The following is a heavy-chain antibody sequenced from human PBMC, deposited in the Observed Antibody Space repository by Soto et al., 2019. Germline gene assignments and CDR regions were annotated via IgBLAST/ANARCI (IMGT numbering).Heavy chain of an antibody. D-gene: IGHD3-22*01. CDR1: GGSISSSSYY. CDR2: IYYSGST. V-gene: IGHV4-39*01. Sequence: QLQLRESGPGLVKPSETLSLTCTVSGGSISSSSYYWGWIRQPPGKGLEWIGSIYYSGSTYYNPSLKSRVTISVDTSKNQFSLKLSSVTAADTAVYYCASPYYYDSSGYYYIDYWGQGTLVTVSS. J-gene: IGHJ4*02. CDR3: ASPYYYDSSGYYYIDY.